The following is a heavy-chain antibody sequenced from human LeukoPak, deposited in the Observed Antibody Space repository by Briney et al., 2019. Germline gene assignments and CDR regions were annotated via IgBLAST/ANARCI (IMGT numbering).Heavy chain of an antibody. CDR3: ARDPGIGAVTDAFDI. Sequence: PGGSLRLSCAASGFTFSSYSMNWVRQAPGKGLEWVSSISSSSSYIYYADSVKGRFTISRDNAKNSLYLQMNSLRAEDTAVYYCARDPGIGAVTDAFDIGGQGKIVTVSS. D-gene: IGHD3-16*01. J-gene: IGHJ3*02. CDR1: GFTFSSYS. V-gene: IGHV3-21*01. CDR2: ISSSSSYI.